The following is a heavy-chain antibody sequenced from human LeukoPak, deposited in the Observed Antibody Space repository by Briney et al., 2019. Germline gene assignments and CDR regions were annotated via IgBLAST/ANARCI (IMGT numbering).Heavy chain of an antibody. J-gene: IGHJ6*03. CDR3: ARGWASYGTLGYYYYMDV. CDR1: GYTLTELS. CDR2: ISAYNGNT. D-gene: IGHD5-18*01. Sequence: GASVKVSCKVSGYTLTELSMHWVRQAPGKGLEWMGWISAYNGNTNYAQKLQGRVTMTTDTSTSTAYMELRSLRSDDTAVYYCARGWASYGTLGYYYYMDVWGKGTTVTVSS. V-gene: IGHV1-18*01.